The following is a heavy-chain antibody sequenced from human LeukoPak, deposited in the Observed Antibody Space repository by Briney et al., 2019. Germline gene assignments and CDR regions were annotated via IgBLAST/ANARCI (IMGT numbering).Heavy chain of an antibody. Sequence: PSETLSLTCTVSGGSINNHYWSWIRQSPGKRLEWIGYIYYSGYTSYNPSLKSRVTISTDTSRNQFSLKLNPVTAADTAVYYCARHQPLISVAATGYFDLWGRGTLVTVSS. CDR2: IYYSGYT. D-gene: IGHD6-19*01. CDR3: ARHQPLISVAATGYFDL. J-gene: IGHJ2*01. CDR1: GGSINNHY. V-gene: IGHV4-59*08.